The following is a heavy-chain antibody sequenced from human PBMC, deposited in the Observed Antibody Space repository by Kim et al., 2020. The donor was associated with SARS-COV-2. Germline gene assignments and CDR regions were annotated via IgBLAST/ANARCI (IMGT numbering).Heavy chain of an antibody. J-gene: IGHJ6*02. CDR1: GASINNYY. CDR3: AGFHDYYNYGVDV. CDR2: IYYTGST. Sequence: SETLSLTCSVSGASINNYYWTWIRQPPGKVLEWIGHIYYTGSTNYHPSLKSRVTISVDTSKKQFSLKLSSVTAADTAVYYCAGFHDYYNYGVDVWSQGTTVTVSS. V-gene: IGHV4-59*01.